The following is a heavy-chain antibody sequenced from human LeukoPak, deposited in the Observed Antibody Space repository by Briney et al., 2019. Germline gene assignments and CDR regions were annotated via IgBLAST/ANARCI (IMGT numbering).Heavy chain of an antibody. Sequence: GGSLRLSCSASGFTFSSYSMNWVRQAPGKGLEWVSYISRRGTTIYYAESVKGRFTISRANANNSLYLQMNSLGGEDTAVYYCARAHYYDSSGLDYWGQGTLVTVSS. V-gene: IGHV3-48*04. CDR1: GFTFSSYS. CDR3: ARAHYYDSSGLDY. D-gene: IGHD3-22*01. CDR2: ISRRGTTI. J-gene: IGHJ4*02.